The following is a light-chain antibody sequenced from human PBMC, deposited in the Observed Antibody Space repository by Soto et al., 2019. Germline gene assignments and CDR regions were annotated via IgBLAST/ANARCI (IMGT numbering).Light chain of an antibody. CDR2: AAS. V-gene: IGKV1-39*01. CDR3: RQTYSAPYT. J-gene: IGKJ2*01. CDR1: QSISSH. Sequence: DIPMTQSPSSLSASVGDRVTITCRASQSISSHLNWYQQKPGKAPKLLIYAASSLQSGVPSSFSGSGSGTDFTLTISSLQPEDFATYYCRQTYSAPYTFGQGTKLEIK.